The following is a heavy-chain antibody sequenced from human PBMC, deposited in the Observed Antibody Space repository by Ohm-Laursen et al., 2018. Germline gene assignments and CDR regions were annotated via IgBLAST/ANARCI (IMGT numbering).Heavy chain of an antibody. V-gene: IGHV3-9*01. J-gene: IGHJ6*02. D-gene: IGHD3-10*01. CDR3: AKDSSGGYYGMHV. Sequence: SLRLSCAASRFTFDDYAMHWVRQAPGKGLKWVSGISRNSGSIGYADSVKGRFTISRDNAKNSLYLQMNSLRAEDTALYYCAKDSSGGYYGMHVWGQGTTVTVSS. CDR1: RFTFDDYA. CDR2: ISRNSGSI.